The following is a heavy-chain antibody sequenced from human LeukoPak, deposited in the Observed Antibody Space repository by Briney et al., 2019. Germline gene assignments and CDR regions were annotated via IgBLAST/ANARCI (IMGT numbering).Heavy chain of an antibody. CDR3: ARESCTTSCYGFDY. J-gene: IGHJ4*02. CDR1: GFTFSDFY. D-gene: IGHD2-2*01. V-gene: IGHV3-33*08. Sequence: GGSLRLSCAASGFTFSDFYMNWVRQAPGKGLEWVAVISFDGSNKYYGDSVKGRFTISRDNSKNTLYLQMNSLRVEDTAVYYCARESCTTSCYGFDYWGQGTLVTVSS. CDR2: ISFDGSNK.